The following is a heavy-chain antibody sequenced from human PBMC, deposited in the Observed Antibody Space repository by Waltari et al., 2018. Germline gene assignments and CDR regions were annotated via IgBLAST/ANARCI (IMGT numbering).Heavy chain of an antibody. D-gene: IGHD2-21*01. CDR1: GFTFGDYA. J-gene: IGHJ4*02. CDR3: TRSGERWLIVGVFDY. V-gene: IGHV3-49*04. Sequence: EVQLVESGGGLVQPGRSLRLSCTASGFTFGDYAMSWVRQAPGKGLEWVGFIRSKAYGGTTEYAASVKGRFTISRDDSKSIAYLQMNSLKTEDTAVYYCTRSGERWLIVGVFDYWGQGTLVTVSS. CDR2: IRSKAYGGTT.